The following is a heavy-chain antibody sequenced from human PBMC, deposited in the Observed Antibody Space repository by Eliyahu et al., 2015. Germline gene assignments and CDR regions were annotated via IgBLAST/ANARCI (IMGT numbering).Heavy chain of an antibody. CDR1: GFTFGDYT. CDR3: AKDLATFSN. D-gene: IGHD2/OR15-2a*01. Sequence: EVQLLESGGGLVQPGGSLRLSCEASGFTFGDYTMSWVRQAPGKGLEWVSTISNSGGSTYYADSVKGRFTVSRDNSQSTLFLQMSSLRAEDTAIYYCAKDLATFSNWGQGTLVSVSS. CDR2: ISNSGGST. V-gene: IGHV3-23*01. J-gene: IGHJ4*02.